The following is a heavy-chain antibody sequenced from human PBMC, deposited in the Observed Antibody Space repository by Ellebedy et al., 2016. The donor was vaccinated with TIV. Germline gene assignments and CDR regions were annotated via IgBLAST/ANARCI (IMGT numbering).Heavy chain of an antibody. CDR1: GFTVSSNY. CDR3: ARTFNSYYLDY. Sequence: PGGSLRLSCAASGFTVSSNYMSWVRQAPGKGLEWVASISYDGSNKYYADSVRGRFTISRVNSKNTLYVEMNSLRPDDTAVYYCARTFNSYYLDYWGQGTLVTVSS. CDR2: ISYDGSNK. J-gene: IGHJ4*02. V-gene: IGHV3-30-3*01. D-gene: IGHD2/OR15-2a*01.